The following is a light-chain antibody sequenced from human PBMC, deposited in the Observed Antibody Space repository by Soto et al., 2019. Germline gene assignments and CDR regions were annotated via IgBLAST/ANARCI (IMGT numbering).Light chain of an antibody. Sequence: EIVMTQSPATLSVSPGETASLSSRASQSAGNFLAWYQQKPGQAPRLLIYYISTRDTGIPARFSGSGSGTEFTLTINSLQSEDSSVYYCQQHNQWPITFGQGTRLEIK. CDR3: QQHNQWPIT. CDR1: QSAGNF. V-gene: IGKV3D-15*01. J-gene: IGKJ5*01. CDR2: YIS.